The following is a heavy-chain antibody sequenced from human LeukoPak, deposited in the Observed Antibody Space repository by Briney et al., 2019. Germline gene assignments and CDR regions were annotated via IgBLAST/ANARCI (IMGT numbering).Heavy chain of an antibody. D-gene: IGHD3-22*01. CDR1: GGSFSGYY. CDR2: INHSGST. V-gene: IGHV4-34*01. Sequence: SETLSLTCAVYGGSFSGYYWSWIRQPPGKGLEWIGEINHSGSTNYNPSLTSRVTISVDTSKNQFSLTLSYVPAAAPAVYFCARRRITMIVMFDPWGQGNLVTVSS. J-gene: IGHJ5*02. CDR3: ARRRITMIVMFDP.